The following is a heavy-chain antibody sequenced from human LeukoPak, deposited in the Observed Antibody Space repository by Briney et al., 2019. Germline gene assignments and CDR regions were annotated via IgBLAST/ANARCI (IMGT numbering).Heavy chain of an antibody. CDR2: INSDGSST. D-gene: IGHD6-13*01. J-gene: IGHJ4*02. Sequence: GGSLRLSCAASGFTFSSYWMHWVRQAPGKGLVCVSRINSDGSSTSYADSVKGRFTISRDNAKNTLYLQMNSLRAEDTAVYYCAGGIAAAGNDFDYWGQGTLVTVSS. V-gene: IGHV3-74*01. CDR1: GFTFSSYW. CDR3: AGGIAAAGNDFDY.